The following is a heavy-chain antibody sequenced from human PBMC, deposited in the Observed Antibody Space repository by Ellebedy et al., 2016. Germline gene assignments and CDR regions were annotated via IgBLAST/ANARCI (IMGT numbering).Heavy chain of an antibody. CDR3: ARGPFLYLMVYAIRKDYGMDV. CDR2: ISSSSSTI. D-gene: IGHD2-8*02. Sequence: GESLKISXAASGFTFSSYSMNWVRQAPGKGLEWVSYISSSSSTIYYADSVKGRFTIYRDNAKNSLYLQMNSLRDEDTAVYYCARGPFLYLMVYAIRKDYGMDVWGQGTTVTVSS. V-gene: IGHV3-48*02. CDR1: GFTFSSYS. J-gene: IGHJ6*02.